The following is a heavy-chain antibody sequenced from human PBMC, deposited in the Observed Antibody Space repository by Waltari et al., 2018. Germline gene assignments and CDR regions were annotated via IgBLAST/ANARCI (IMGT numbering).Heavy chain of an antibody. CDR2: IHYSGST. J-gene: IGHJ3*02. D-gene: IGHD3-22*01. CDR3: ASRLNYYDSSGYIAFDI. V-gene: IGHV4-39*01. CDR1: GGSISSSSYY. Sequence: QLQESGPGLVKPSETLSLTCTVSGGSISSSSYYWAWIRQPPGKGLEWIGSIHYSGSTYYNPSLKSRVTIYEDTSKNQFSLKLSSVTAADTAVYYCASRLNYYDSSGYIAFDIWGQGTMVTVSS.